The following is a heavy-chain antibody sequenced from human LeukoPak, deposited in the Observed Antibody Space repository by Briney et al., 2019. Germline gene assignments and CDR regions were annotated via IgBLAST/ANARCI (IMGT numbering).Heavy chain of an antibody. J-gene: IGHJ3*02. V-gene: IGHV1-8*01. D-gene: IGHD4-11*01. CDR1: GYTFTSYY. Sequence: ASVKVSCKASGYTFTSYYINWVRQATGQGLEWMGWMNPNSGNTGYAQKFQGRVTMTRNTSISTAYMELSSLRSEDTAVYYCARAAVTTIYAFDIWGQGTMVTVSS. CDR3: ARAAVTTIYAFDI. CDR2: MNPNSGNT.